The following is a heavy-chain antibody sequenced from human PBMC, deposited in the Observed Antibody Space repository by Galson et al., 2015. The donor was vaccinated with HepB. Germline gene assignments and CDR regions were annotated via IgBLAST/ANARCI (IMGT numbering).Heavy chain of an antibody. V-gene: IGHV2-70*11. CDR2: IDWDDDK. CDR3: ARMMRFSSAPPRYYFDY. D-gene: IGHD6-19*01. CDR1: GFSLSTDGMC. Sequence: PALVKPTQTLTLTCTFSGFSLSTDGMCVSWIRQPPGKALEWLARIDWDDDKYYSTSLKTRLTISKDTSKNQVVLTMTNMDPVDTATYHCARMMRFSSAPPRYYFDYWGQGALVTVSS. J-gene: IGHJ4*02.